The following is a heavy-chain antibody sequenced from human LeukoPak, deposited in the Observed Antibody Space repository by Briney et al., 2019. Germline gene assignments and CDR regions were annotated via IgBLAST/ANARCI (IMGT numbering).Heavy chain of an antibody. J-gene: IGHJ4*02. CDR2: IYSGGST. CDR1: GFTVSSNY. V-gene: IGHV3-66*02. CDR3: ASGYYYDSSGYPRGDH. Sequence: PGGSLRLSCAASGFTVSSNYMSWVRQAPGKGLEWVSVIYSGGSTYYADSVKGRFTISRDNSKNTLYLQMNSLRAEDTAVYYCASGYYYDSSGYPRGDHWGQGTLVTVSS. D-gene: IGHD3-22*01.